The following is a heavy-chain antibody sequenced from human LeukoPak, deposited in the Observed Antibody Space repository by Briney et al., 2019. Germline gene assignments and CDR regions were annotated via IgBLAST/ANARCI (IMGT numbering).Heavy chain of an antibody. CDR1: GGSISSYY. J-gene: IGHJ5*02. Sequence: PSETLSLTCTVSGGSISSYYWSWIRQPPGKGLEWIGYIYYSGSTNYNPSLKSRVTISVDTSKNQFSLKLSSMTAADTAVYYCARGYFDWFPNWFDPWGQGTLVTVSS. D-gene: IGHD3-9*01. V-gene: IGHV4-59*08. CDR2: IYYSGST. CDR3: ARGYFDWFPNWFDP.